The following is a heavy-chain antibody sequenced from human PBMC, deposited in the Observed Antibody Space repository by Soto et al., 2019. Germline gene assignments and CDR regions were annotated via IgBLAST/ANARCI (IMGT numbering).Heavy chain of an antibody. CDR3: ARLSGIQLWVPRASYYYYYGMDV. CDR1: GYSFTSYW. J-gene: IGHJ6*02. V-gene: IGHV5-51*01. CDR2: IYPVDSDT. D-gene: IGHD5-18*01. Sequence: PGESLKISCKGSGYSFTSYWIGWVRQMPGKGLEWMGIIYPVDSDTRYSPSFQGQVTISADKSISTAYLQLSSLKASDTAMYYCARLSGIQLWVPRASYYYYYGMDVWGQGTTVTVS.